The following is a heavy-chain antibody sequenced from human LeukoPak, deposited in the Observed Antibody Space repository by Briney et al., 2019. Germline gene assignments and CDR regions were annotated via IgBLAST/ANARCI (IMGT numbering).Heavy chain of an antibody. CDR2: IRYDGSNK. D-gene: IGHD2-2*01. V-gene: IGHV3-30*02. CDR3: ANILGYCSSTSCPAGVTFDY. Sequence: PGGSLRLSCAASGFTFSSYGMHWVRQAPGKGLEWVAFIRYDGSNKYYADSVKCRFTISRDNSKNTLYLQMNSLRAEDTAVYYCANILGYCSSTSCPAGVTFDYWGQGTLVTVSS. J-gene: IGHJ4*02. CDR1: GFTFSSYG.